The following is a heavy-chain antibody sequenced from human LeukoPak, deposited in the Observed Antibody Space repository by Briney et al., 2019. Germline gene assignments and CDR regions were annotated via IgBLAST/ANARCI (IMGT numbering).Heavy chain of an antibody. Sequence: KAGGSLRLSCAASGFTFSSYSMNWVRQAPGKWLEWVSSISSSSSYIYYADSVKGGFTISRDNAKNSLYLQMNSLRAEDTAVYYCARAVAGTFDYWGQGTLVTVCS. J-gene: IGHJ4*02. CDR1: GFTFSSYS. D-gene: IGHD6-19*01. V-gene: IGHV3-21*01. CDR3: ARAVAGTFDY. CDR2: ISSSSSYI.